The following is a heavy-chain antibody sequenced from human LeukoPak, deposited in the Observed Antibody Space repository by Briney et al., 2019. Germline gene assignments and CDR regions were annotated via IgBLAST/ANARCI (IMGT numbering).Heavy chain of an antibody. CDR3: AKDIGDYEQH. D-gene: IGHD4-17*01. Sequence: PGGSLRLSCAASGFTFDDYAMHWVRQAPGKGLEWVSGISWNSGSIGYADSVKGRFTISRDNAKNSLYLQMNSLRAEDTALYYCAKDIGDYEQHWGQGTLVTVSS. CDR1: GFTFDDYA. V-gene: IGHV3-9*01. J-gene: IGHJ1*01. CDR2: ISWNSGSI.